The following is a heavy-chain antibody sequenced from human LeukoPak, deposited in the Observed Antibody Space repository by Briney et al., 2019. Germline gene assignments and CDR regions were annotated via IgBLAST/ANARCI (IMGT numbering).Heavy chain of an antibody. V-gene: IGHV1-69*04. CDR1: GDTFSSYA. J-gene: IGHJ6*02. CDR2: IIPIFGIA. CDR3: ARPTETYYDILTGDSYGMDV. Sequence: SVKVSCKASGDTFSSYAISWVRQAPGQGLEWMGRIIPIFGIANYAQKFQGRVTITADKSTSTAYMELSSLRSEDAAVYYCARPTETYYDILTGDSYGMDVWGQGTTVTVSS. D-gene: IGHD3-9*01.